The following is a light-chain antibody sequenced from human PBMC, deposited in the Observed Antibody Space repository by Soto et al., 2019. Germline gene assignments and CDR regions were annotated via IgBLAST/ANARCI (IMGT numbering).Light chain of an antibody. Sequence: EFVLTQTPATLSLSPGERATLSCRASQSISRYLAWYQQKPGQAPRLLIYGASSRATGIPDRFSGSGSGTDFTLSISKVEPDDFAVYSTEKYGMPLRDALGHGARL. J-gene: IGKJ5*01. CDR1: QSISRY. V-gene: IGKV3-20*01. CDR2: GAS. CDR3: EKYGMPLRDA.